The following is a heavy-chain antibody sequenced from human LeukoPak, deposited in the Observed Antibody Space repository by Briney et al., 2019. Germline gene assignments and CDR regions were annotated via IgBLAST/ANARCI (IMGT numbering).Heavy chain of an antibody. Sequence: GGSLRLSCAASGFTFSNFAMTWVRQAPGRGLEWVSSITGSGGGTQYADSVKGRVTIYRDNSKNTLYLQMNSLRAEDTAVYYCARDQSSSGWSNYYYYYGMDVWGQGTTVTVSS. D-gene: IGHD6-13*01. CDR2: ITGSGGGT. CDR1: GFTFSNFA. CDR3: ARDQSSSGWSNYYYYYGMDV. J-gene: IGHJ6*02. V-gene: IGHV3-23*01.